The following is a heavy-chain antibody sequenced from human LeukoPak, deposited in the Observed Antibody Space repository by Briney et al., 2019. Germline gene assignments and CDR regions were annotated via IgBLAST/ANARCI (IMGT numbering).Heavy chain of an antibody. D-gene: IGHD2-2*01. CDR3: ARGGSSTSWGWFDP. J-gene: IGHJ5*02. CDR2: IYYSGST. V-gene: IGHV4-59*01. Sequence: PSETLSLTCTVSGGSISSYYWSWIRQPLGKGLEWIGYIYYSGSTNYNPSLKSRVTISVDTSKNQFSLKLSSVTAADTAVYYCARGGSSTSWGWFDPWGQGTLVTVSS. CDR1: GGSISSYY.